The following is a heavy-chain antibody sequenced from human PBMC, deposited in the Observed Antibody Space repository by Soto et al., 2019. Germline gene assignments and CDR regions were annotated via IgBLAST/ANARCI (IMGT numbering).Heavy chain of an antibody. CDR2: INPNSGGT. V-gene: IGHV1-2*04. J-gene: IGHJ6*03. Sequence: QVQLVQSGAEVKKPGASVKVSCKASGYTFTGYYMHWVRQAPGQGLEWMGWINPNSGGTNYAKKCQGWVTMTRAASISTAYMELSRLRSDDTAVYYCASSVDYGLGEYYYYMDVWGKGTTVTVSS. CDR1: GYTFTGYY. D-gene: IGHD3-10*01. CDR3: ASSVDYGLGEYYYYMDV.